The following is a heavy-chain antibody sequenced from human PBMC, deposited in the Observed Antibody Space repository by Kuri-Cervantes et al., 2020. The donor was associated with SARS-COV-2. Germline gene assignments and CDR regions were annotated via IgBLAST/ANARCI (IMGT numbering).Heavy chain of an antibody. J-gene: IGHJ3*02. V-gene: IGHV2-70*11. Sequence: GSTKITSQQNLTLTSTFVSFSLCTSGMCASWIRQPPGKALEWLARIDWDDDKYYSTSLKTRLTISKDTSKSQVVLTMTNMDPVDTATYYCARMRVVVPAATHRDAYDIWCQGTMVTVSS. CDR1: SFSLCTSGMC. CDR2: IDWDDDK. D-gene: IGHD2-2*01. CDR3: ARMRVVVPAATHRDAYDI.